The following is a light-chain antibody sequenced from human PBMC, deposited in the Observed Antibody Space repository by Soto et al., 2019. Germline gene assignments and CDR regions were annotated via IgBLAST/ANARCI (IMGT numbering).Light chain of an antibody. Sequence: IQMTQSPSSLSASVEDRVTITCRASQSIHTYLAWYQQKPGKAPKLLIYKASSRESGVPSRFSGSGSGTEFTPTISSLQPDDFATYYCQQYSSYRWTFGLGTKVDIK. CDR1: QSIHTY. CDR2: KAS. J-gene: IGKJ1*01. CDR3: QQYSSYRWT. V-gene: IGKV1-5*03.